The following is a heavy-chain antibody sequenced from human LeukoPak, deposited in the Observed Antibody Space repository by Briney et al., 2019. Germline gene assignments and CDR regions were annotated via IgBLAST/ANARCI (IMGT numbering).Heavy chain of an antibody. Sequence: SETLSLTCTVSGGSISSGSYYWSWIRQPAGKGLEWIGRIYTSGSTNYNPSLKSRVTISVDTSKNQFSLKLSSVTAADTAVYYCARDRGTMVRGVSSSHFDYWGQGTLVTVSS. CDR3: ARDRGTMVRGVSSSHFDY. V-gene: IGHV4-61*02. D-gene: IGHD3-10*01. CDR2: IYTSGST. CDR1: GGSISSGSYY. J-gene: IGHJ4*02.